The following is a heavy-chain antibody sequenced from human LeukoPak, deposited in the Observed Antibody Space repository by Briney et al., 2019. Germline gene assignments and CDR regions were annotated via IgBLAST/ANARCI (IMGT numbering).Heavy chain of an antibody. CDR2: FDPEDGET. V-gene: IGHV1-24*01. Sequence: ASVKVSCKVSGYTLTELSMHWVRLAPGKGLEWMGGFDPEDGETIYAQKFQGRVTMTEDTSTDTAYMELSSLRSEDTAVYYCATGESSSHYYYYGMDVWGQGTTVTVSS. J-gene: IGHJ6*02. D-gene: IGHD6-13*01. CDR3: ATGESSSHYYYYGMDV. CDR1: GYTLTELS.